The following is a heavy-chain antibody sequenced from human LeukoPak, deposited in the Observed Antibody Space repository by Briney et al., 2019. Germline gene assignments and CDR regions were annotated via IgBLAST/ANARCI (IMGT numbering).Heavy chain of an antibody. Sequence: PSETLSLTCIVSGGSISSYYWSWIRQPPGKGLEWIGYIYYSGSTNYNPSLKSRVTMSVDTSKNQFSLKLSSVTAADTAVYYCARVSSYYDSRRGRIDWFDPWGQGTLVTVSS. CDR1: GGSISSYY. CDR2: IYYSGST. J-gene: IGHJ5*02. CDR3: ARVSSYYDSRRGRIDWFDP. D-gene: IGHD3-22*01. V-gene: IGHV4-59*01.